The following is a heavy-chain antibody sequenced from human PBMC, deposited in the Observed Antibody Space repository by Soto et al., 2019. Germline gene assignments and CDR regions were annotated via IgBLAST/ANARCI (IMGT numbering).Heavy chain of an antibody. Sequence: GGSLRLSCAASGFSFSSYSMSWVRQAPGKGLEWVSAISSSGSNKYYADSVKGRFTISRDNSKNTLYLQMNSLRAEDTAVYYCAKERRDGYDPFDYWGQGTLVTVSS. CDR3: AKERRDGYDPFDY. CDR1: GFSFSSYS. V-gene: IGHV3-23*01. D-gene: IGHD5-12*01. J-gene: IGHJ4*02. CDR2: ISSSGSNK.